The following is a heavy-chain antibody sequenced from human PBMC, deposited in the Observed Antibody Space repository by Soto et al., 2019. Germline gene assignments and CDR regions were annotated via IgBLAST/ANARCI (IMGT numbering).Heavy chain of an antibody. CDR2: INPHGGST. CDR3: ARSSGGNFGIIIEGSNWFDP. CDR1: GDTFTSYY. J-gene: IGHJ5*02. V-gene: IGHV1-46*01. Sequence: ASLKVSCKAPGDTFTSYYLNWVRQAPGQGLEWMGVINPHGGSTKYAQKLQGRVTMTRDTSRSTVYMELRSLRSDDTAIYYCARSSGGNFGIIIEGSNWFDPWGQGALVPVSS. D-gene: IGHD3-3*01.